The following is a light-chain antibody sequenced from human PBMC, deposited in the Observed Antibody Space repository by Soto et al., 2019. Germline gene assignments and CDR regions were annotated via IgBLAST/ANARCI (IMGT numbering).Light chain of an antibody. CDR2: SAS. Sequence: DIQMTQSPSSLSASVGDRVTITCRASQDSSNYLAWYQQKPGKVPKVLIYSASTLQTGVQSRFNGSGFGTVFTLTINSLQPEDVATYYCQKYNSAPNTFGRGTRLEIK. J-gene: IGKJ2*01. CDR1: QDSSNY. V-gene: IGKV1-27*01. CDR3: QKYNSAPNT.